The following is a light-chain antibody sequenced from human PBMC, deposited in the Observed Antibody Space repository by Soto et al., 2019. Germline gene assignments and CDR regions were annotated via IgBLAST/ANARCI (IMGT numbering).Light chain of an antibody. CDR1: QSVSSSS. J-gene: IGKJ2*01. CDR2: DAF. V-gene: IGKV3-20*01. Sequence: EIVLTQSPGTLSLSPGERATLSCRASQSVSSSSLAWYQHKPGQAPRLLIYDAFSRATDIPDRFSGSGSGTDFTLTISRLEPDDFAVYYCQHYGSSPPTYTFGQGTKLEI. CDR3: QHYGSSPPTYT.